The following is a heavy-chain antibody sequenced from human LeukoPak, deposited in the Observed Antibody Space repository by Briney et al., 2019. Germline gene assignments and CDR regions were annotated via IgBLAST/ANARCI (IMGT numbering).Heavy chain of an antibody. D-gene: IGHD4-11*01. CDR3: ARHRRTYSNIDLNDY. Sequence: SETLSLTCTVSGGSISSSSYYWGWIRQPPGKGLEWIGSIYYSGSTYYNPSLKSRVTISVDTSKNQFSLKLSSVTAADTAVYYCARHRRTYSNIDLNDYWGQGTLVTVSS. V-gene: IGHV4-39*01. J-gene: IGHJ4*02. CDR1: GGSISSSSYY. CDR2: IYYSGST.